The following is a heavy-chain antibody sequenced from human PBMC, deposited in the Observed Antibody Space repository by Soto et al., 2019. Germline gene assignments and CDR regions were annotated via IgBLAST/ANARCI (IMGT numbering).Heavy chain of an antibody. V-gene: IGHV1-69*13. CDR2: IIPIFGTA. CDR3: ARDSPSRIALRSNGYAFDI. CDR1: GGTFSSYA. Sequence: SVKVSCKASGGTFSSYAISWVRQAPGQGVEWMGGIIPIFGTANYAQKFQGRVTITADESTSTAYMELSSLRSEDTAVYYCARDSPSRIALRSNGYAFDIWGQGTMVTVSS. J-gene: IGHJ3*02. D-gene: IGHD6-13*01.